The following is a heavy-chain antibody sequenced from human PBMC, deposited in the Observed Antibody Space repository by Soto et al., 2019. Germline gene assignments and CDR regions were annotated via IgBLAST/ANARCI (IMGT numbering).Heavy chain of an antibody. Sequence: EVQLVESGGGLVQPGGSLRLSCAASGFTVSNNYMSWVRQAPGKGLEWVSVIYSGGSTYYADSVKGRFTISRDNSKNTLYLQMNSLRVEDTAVYYCARDDGNGVVVPGGGQGTLVTVSS. V-gene: IGHV3-66*01. CDR3: ARDDGNGVVVPG. CDR2: IYSGGST. J-gene: IGHJ4*02. D-gene: IGHD2-2*01. CDR1: GFTVSNNY.